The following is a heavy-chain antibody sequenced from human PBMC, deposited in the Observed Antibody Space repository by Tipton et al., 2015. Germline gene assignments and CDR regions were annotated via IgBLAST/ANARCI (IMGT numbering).Heavy chain of an antibody. V-gene: IGHV3-7*01. J-gene: IGHJ6*01. CDR3: ARGYRMDV. CDR2: IKQDGSEK. Sequence: SLRLSCAVSGFTFTTYGLRWVRQAPGKGLEWVANIKQDGSEKYYVDSVKGRFTISRDNAKNSLYLQMNSLRAEDTAVYYCARGYRMDVWGQGTTVTVSS. CDR1: GFTFTTYG.